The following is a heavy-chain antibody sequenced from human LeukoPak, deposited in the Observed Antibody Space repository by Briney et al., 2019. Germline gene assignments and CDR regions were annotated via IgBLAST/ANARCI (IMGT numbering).Heavy chain of an antibody. CDR3: ARGVTYYDFWSGYYNYYYYMDV. CDR1: GGSISSHY. V-gene: IGHV4-59*11. Sequence: PSETLSLTCTVSGGSISSHYWSWIRQPPGKGLEWIGYIYYSGSTNYNPSLKSRVTISVDTSKNQFSLKLSSVIAADTAVYYCARGVTYYDFWSGYYNYYYYMDVWGKGTTVTVSS. D-gene: IGHD3-3*01. J-gene: IGHJ6*03. CDR2: IYYSGST.